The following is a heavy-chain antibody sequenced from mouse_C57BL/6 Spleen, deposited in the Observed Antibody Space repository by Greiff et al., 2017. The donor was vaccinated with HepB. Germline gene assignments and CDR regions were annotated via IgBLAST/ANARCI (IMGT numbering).Heavy chain of an antibody. Sequence: QVQLQQPGAELVKPGASVKLSCKASGYTFTSYWMQWVKQRPGQGLEWIGEIDPSDSYTNYNQKFKGKATLTVDTSSSTAYMQLSSLTSEDSAVYYCARGDYYGSRRGYFDVWVTGTTVTVSS. CDR1: GYTFTSYW. D-gene: IGHD1-1*01. CDR2: IDPSDSYT. V-gene: IGHV1-50*01. J-gene: IGHJ1*03. CDR3: ARGDYYGSRRGYFDV.